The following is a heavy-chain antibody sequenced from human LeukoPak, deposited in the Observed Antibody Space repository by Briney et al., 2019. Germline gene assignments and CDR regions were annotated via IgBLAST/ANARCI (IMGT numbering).Heavy chain of an antibody. CDR2: INEGGSVM. CDR1: GFTFSGYW. D-gene: IGHD3-16*01. J-gene: IGHJ4*02. Sequence: EGSLRLSCAASGFTFSGYWMHWVRQAPGKGLEWVSRINEGGSVMSYADSVKGRFTISRENAKNTVYLQMDSLRAEDTAVYYCVRDLILTWTPGDDFDHWGPGNPGHRLL. V-gene: IGHV3-74*01. CDR3: VRDLILTWTPGDDFDH.